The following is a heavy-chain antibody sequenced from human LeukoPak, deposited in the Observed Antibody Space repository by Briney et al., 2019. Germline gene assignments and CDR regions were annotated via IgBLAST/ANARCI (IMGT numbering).Heavy chain of an antibody. CDR1: GYTFTSYY. CDR3: ARDHGYYGSGSYYNRNWFDP. V-gene: IGHV1-46*01. D-gene: IGHD3-10*01. Sequence: ASVKVSCKASGYTFTSYYMHWVRQAPEQGLEWMGIINPSGGSTSYAQKFQGRVTMTRDMSTSTVYMELSSLRSEDTAVYYCARDHGYYGSGSYYNRNWFDPWGQGTLVTVSS. J-gene: IGHJ5*02. CDR2: INPSGGST.